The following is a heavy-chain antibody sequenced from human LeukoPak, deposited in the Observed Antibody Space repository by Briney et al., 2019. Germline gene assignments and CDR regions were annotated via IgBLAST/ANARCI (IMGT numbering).Heavy chain of an antibody. CDR2: ILYDGSNK. CDR3: ARDVLLGGYYYYYMDV. Sequence: GGSLRLSCAASEFTFSSYAMHWVRQAPGKGLEWVAVILYDGSNKKYADSVKGRFTISRDNSENTLYLQMNSLRAEDTAVYHCARDVLLGGYYYYYMDVWGKGTTVTVSS. D-gene: IGHD3-10*01. CDR1: EFTFSSYA. V-gene: IGHV3-30*03. J-gene: IGHJ6*03.